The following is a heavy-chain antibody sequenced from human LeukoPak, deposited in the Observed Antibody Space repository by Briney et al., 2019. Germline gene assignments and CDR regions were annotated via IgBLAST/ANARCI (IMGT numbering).Heavy chain of an antibody. CDR3: AKDHDYIWGSYRPDY. V-gene: IGHV3-23*01. CDR1: GFTFSVAA. CDR2: IGASGEST. Sequence: GGSLRLSCAASGFTFSVAAMTWVRQAPGKGLEWVSLIGASGESTYYADSVKGRFTISRDNSKNTLYLQMNSLRVEDTAVYYCAKDHDYIWGSYRPDYWGQGTLVTVSS. J-gene: IGHJ4*02. D-gene: IGHD3-16*02.